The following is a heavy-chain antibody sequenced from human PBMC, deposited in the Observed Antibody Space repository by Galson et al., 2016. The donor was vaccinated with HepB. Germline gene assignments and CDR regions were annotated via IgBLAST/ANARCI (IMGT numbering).Heavy chain of an antibody. J-gene: IGHJ4*02. D-gene: IGHD6-19*01. CDR3: ARVRIAVAENSYFFDS. CDR1: GVSLSSYS. CDR2: IYYSGGST. V-gene: IGHV4-59*01. Sequence: SETLSLTCTVSGVSLSSYSWSWIRQPPGKGLEWIGYIYYSGGSTNYNPSLKSRGTISVDTLKNQFSLKLSSVTAADTAVYFCARVRIAVAENSYFFDSWGQGTLVTVSS.